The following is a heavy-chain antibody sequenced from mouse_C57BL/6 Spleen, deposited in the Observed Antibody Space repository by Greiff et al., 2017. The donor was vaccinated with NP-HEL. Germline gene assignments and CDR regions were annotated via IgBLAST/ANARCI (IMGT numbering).Heavy chain of an antibody. Sequence: EVMLVESGGGLVKPGGSLKLSCAASGFTFSDYGMHWVRQAPEKGLEWVAYISSGSSTIYYADTVKGRFTISRDNAKNTLFLQMTSLRSEDTAMYYCARAYYSTPGWFAYWGQGTLVTVSA. D-gene: IGHD2-5*01. CDR1: GFTFSDYG. V-gene: IGHV5-17*01. J-gene: IGHJ3*01. CDR3: ARAYYSTPGWFAY. CDR2: ISSGSSTI.